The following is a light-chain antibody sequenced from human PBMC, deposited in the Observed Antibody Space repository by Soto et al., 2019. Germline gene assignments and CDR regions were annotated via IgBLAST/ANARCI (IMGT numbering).Light chain of an antibody. CDR2: AAS. CDR3: QKYNSAPPYT. V-gene: IGKV1-27*01. CDR1: QGISNY. Sequence: DIQMTQSPSSLSASVGDRVTITCRASQGISNYLAWYQQKPGKVPKLLIYAASTLQSGVPSRFSGSGSETNFTLTISSLQPKDVATYYCQKYNSAPPYTFGQRTKLEIK. J-gene: IGKJ2*01.